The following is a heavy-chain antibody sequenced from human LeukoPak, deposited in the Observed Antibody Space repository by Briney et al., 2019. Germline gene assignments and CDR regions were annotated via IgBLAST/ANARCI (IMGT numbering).Heavy chain of an antibody. D-gene: IGHD6-19*01. CDR1: GGSISSYY. CDR3: ARHGSVWFPIDH. CDR2: VYYSGST. J-gene: IGHJ4*02. Sequence: SETLSLTCTVSGGSISSYYWSWIRQPPEKRLEWIRYVYYSGSTKYNPSLKSRVTISVDTSKNQFSLNLTSVTAADTAMYYCARHGSVWFPIDHWGQGALVTVSS. V-gene: IGHV4-59*08.